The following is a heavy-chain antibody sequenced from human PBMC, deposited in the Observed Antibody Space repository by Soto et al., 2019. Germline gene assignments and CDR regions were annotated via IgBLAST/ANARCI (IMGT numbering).Heavy chain of an antibody. V-gene: IGHV4-31*03. CDR3: ARGVVVVPAAPDFWFDP. CDR1: GGSISGGGYY. D-gene: IGHD2-2*01. J-gene: IGHJ5*02. CDR2: IYYSGST. Sequence: SETLSLTCTVSGGSISGGGYYWSWIRQHPGKGLEWIGYIYYSGSTYYNPSLKSRVTISVDTSKNQFSLKLSSVTAADTAVYYCARGVVVVPAAPDFWFDPWGQGTLVTVSS.